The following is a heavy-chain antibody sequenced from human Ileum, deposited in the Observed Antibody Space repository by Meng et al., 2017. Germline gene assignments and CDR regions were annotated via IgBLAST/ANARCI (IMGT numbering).Heavy chain of an antibody. Sequence: GESLKISCAASGFTFSNYEMNWVCQAPGKGLEWVSHISARGDRIYNADSVKGRFSISRDNAKNSLDLQMNSLRAEDTAVYYCASSAWYKFDDWGQGTLVTVSS. CDR3: ASSAWYKFDD. CDR1: GFTFSNYE. V-gene: IGHV3-48*03. D-gene: IGHD6-19*01. CDR2: ISARGDRI. J-gene: IGHJ5*02.